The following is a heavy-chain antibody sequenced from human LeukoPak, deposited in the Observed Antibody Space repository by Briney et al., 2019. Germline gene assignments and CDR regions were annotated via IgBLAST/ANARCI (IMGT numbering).Heavy chain of an antibody. V-gene: IGHV1-69*13. CDR2: IIPIFGTA. J-gene: IGHJ3*02. CDR3: ARGKIDWDGYNPSVHAFDI. D-gene: IGHD5-24*01. Sequence: SVKVSCKASGYTFTSYGISWVRQAPGQGLEWMGGIIPIFGTANYAQKFQGRVTITADESTSTAYMELSSLRSEDTAVYYCARGKIDWDGYNPSVHAFDIWGQGTMVTVSS. CDR1: GYTFTSYG.